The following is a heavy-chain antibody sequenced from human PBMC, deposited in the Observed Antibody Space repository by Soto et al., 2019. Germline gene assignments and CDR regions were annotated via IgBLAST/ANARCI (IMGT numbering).Heavy chain of an antibody. CDR1: GGTFSSYA. J-gene: IGHJ6*02. V-gene: IGHV1-69*13. CDR3: ARSITIFCVGSSDSYCYGKDV. CDR2: IIPIFGTA. D-gene: IGHD3-3*01. Sequence: SVKVSCKASGGTFSSYAISWVRQAPGQGLEWMGGIIPIFGTANYAQKFQGRVTITADESTSTAYMELSSLRSEDTAVYYCARSITIFCVGSSDSYCYGKDVWCRGTTVTLS.